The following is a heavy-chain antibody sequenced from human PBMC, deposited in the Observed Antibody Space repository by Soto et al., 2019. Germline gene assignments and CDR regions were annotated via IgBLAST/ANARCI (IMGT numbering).Heavy chain of an antibody. Sequence: SETLSLTCTVSGGSISSSRYYWGWIRQPPGKGLEWIGNIYYSGSTYYNPSLKSRVTISVDTSKNQFSLKLTSVTAADTAVYYCARDKITGLFDYWGQGTLVTVSS. CDR3: ARDKITGLFDY. CDR2: IYYSGST. CDR1: GGSISSSRYY. V-gene: IGHV4-39*02. J-gene: IGHJ4*02. D-gene: IGHD2-8*02.